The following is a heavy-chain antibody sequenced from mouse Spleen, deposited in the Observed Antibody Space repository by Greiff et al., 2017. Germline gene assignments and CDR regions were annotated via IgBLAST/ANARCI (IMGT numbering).Heavy chain of an antibody. Sequence: QVQLQQPGADLVKPGASVKISCKASGYTFTSYSMTWVNQRPGQGLEWIGDINPGSGSTNYNENFKGKATLTVDTSSSTPYMQLSSLTSEDAGVYYCARTRDFGDWGRGATLTGAS. D-gene: IGHD3-3*01. J-gene: IGHJ2*01. CDR3: ARTRDFGD. CDR2: INPGSGST. V-gene: IGHV1-55*01. CDR1: GYTFTSYS.